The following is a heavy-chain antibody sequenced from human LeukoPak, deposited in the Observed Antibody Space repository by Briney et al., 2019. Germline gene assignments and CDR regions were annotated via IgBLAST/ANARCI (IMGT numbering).Heavy chain of an antibody. V-gene: IGHV4-4*07. CDR1: GDSMFNYY. CDR3: ARAGADEPDHSHYYQFMDV. CDR2: IYSTGQT. D-gene: IGHD1-14*01. Sequence: PSETLSLTCTVSGDSMFNYYWAWIRQPAGEGLEWIGRIYSTGQTNYIASLKTRVTMSIDTSRKQFSLRLSSVTAADTAVYYFARAGADEPDHSHYYQFMDVWGKGTTVTVSS. J-gene: IGHJ6*03.